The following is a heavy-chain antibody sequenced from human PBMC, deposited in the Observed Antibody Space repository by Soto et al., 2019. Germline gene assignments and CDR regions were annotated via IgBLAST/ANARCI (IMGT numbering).Heavy chain of an antibody. CDR2: IKSKTDGGTT. D-gene: IGHD6-13*01. V-gene: IGHV3-15*01. CDR1: GFTFSNAW. Sequence: GGSLRLSCAASGFTFSNAWMSWVRQAPGKGLEWVGRIKSKTDGGTTDYAAPVKGRFTISRDDSKNTLYLQMNSLKTEDTAVYYCTTDQASSSWYAGDYWGQGTLVTVSS. J-gene: IGHJ4*02. CDR3: TTDQASSSWYAGDY.